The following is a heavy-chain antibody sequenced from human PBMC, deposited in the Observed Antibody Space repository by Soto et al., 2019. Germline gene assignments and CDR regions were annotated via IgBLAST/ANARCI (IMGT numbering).Heavy chain of an antibody. CDR3: ARDKVHTYYDFWSGYPDDRTYNYYYMDV. D-gene: IGHD3-3*01. V-gene: IGHV3-33*01. CDR1: GFTFSSYG. CDR2: IWYDGSNK. Sequence: QVQLVESGGGVVQPGRSLRLSCAASGFTFSSYGMHWVRQAPGKGLEWVAVIWYDGSNKYYADSVKGRFTISRDNSKNTLYLQMNSLRAEDTAVYYCARDKVHTYYDFWSGYPDDRTYNYYYMDVWGKGTTVTVSS. J-gene: IGHJ6*03.